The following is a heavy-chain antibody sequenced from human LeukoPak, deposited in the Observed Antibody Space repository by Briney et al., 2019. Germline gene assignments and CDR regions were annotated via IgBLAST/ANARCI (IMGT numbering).Heavy chain of an antibody. V-gene: IGHV3-7*01. J-gene: IGHJ4*02. D-gene: IGHD1-7*01. CDR3: VRSGTSASFDY. Sequence: GGSLRLSCAASGFTPSSYWMSWVRQAPGKGLEWVANIKKDGSEKWYVDSVEGRFTISRDHAKNSLYLQMNSLRVADTAVYYCVRSGTSASFDYWGQGTLVTVSS. CDR1: GFTPSSYW. CDR2: IKKDGSEK.